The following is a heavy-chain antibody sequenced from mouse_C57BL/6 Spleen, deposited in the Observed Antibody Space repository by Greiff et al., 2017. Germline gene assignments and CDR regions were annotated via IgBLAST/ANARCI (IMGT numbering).Heavy chain of an antibody. V-gene: IGHV1-64*01. Sequence: VQLQQPGAELVKPGASVKLSCKASGYTFTSYWMHWVKQRPGQGLEWIGMIHPNSGSTNYNEKFKSKATLTVDKSSRTAYMQLSSLTSEDSAVYYCARDYDYDGRFAYWGQGTLVTVSA. J-gene: IGHJ3*01. CDR3: ARDYDYDGRFAY. CDR2: IHPNSGST. D-gene: IGHD2-4*01. CDR1: GYTFTSYW.